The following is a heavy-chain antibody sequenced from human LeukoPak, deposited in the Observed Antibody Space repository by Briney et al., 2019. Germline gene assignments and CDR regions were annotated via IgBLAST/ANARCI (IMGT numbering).Heavy chain of an antibody. Sequence: GGSLRLSCAASGFTFDDYAMHWVRQAPGKGLEWVSLISGDGDNTYYADSVKGRFTISRDNSKNSLYLQMNSLRTEDFAFYYCAKDGFASASPRADFDSWGQGTLVTVSS. V-gene: IGHV3-43*02. CDR3: AKDGFASASPRADFDS. CDR1: GFTFDDYA. CDR2: ISGDGDNT. J-gene: IGHJ4*02. D-gene: IGHD3-10*01.